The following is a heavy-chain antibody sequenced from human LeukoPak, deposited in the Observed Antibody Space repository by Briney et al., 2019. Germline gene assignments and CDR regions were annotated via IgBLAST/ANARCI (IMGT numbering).Heavy chain of an antibody. CDR1: GFTFSSYG. J-gene: IGHJ3*02. D-gene: IGHD2-2*01. V-gene: IGHV3-30*18. CDR3: AKGVGYCSSTSCRGAFDI. CDR2: IWYGGSNK. Sequence: GRSLRLSCAASGFTFSSYGMHWVRQAPGKGLEWVAVIWYGGSNKYYADSVKGRFTISRDNSKNTLYLQMNSLRAEDTAVYYCAKGVGYCSSTSCRGAFDIWGQGTMVTVSS.